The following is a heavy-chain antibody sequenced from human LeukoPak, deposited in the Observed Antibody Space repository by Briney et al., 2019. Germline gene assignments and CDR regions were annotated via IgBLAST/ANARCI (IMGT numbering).Heavy chain of an antibody. J-gene: IGHJ4*02. CDR3: ARAEYCSGGYCYLIES. CDR2: ISNDGRKT. Sequence: PGGSLRLSCVASGFNTYSMHWVRQAPGKGLGWVAIISNDGRKTSYTDSVKGRFTISRDNSNNALYLQMISLRAEDTAVYYCARAEYCSGGYCYLIESWGQGTLVTVSS. CDR1: GFNTYS. D-gene: IGHD2-15*01. V-gene: IGHV3-30*04.